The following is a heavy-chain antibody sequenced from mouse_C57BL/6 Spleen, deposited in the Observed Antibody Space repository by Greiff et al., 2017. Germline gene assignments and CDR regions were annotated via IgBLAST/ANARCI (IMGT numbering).Heavy chain of an antibody. CDR1: GYTFTSYW. Sequence: QVQLQQPGAELVKPGASVKVSCKASGYTFTSYWMHWVKQRPGQGLEWIGRIYPADSDTNYNEQFKGKATLTVDKSSSTAYMQLSSLTSEDSAVYYCARVPWGGSSYAIDYWGQGTSVTVSA. CDR3: ARVPWGGSSYAIDY. J-gene: IGHJ4*01. D-gene: IGHD6-1*01. V-gene: IGHV1-74*01. CDR2: IYPADSDT.